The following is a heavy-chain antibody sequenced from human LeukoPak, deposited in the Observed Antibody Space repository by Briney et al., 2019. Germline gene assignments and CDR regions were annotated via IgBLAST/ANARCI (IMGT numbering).Heavy chain of an antibody. Sequence: PSETLSLTCTVSGGSINGYYWGWIRQPPGKGLEWIGSIYHSGSTYYNPSLKRRVTISVDTSKNQFSLKLSSVTAADTAVYYCASTRSTSSNWFDPWGQGTLVTVSS. CDR1: GGSINGYY. V-gene: IGHV4-38-2*02. CDR3: ASTRSTSSNWFDP. J-gene: IGHJ5*02. D-gene: IGHD2-2*01. CDR2: IYHSGST.